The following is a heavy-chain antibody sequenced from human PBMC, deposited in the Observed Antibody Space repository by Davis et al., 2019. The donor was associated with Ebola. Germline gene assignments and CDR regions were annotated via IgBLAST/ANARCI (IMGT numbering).Heavy chain of an antibody. V-gene: IGHV3-48*02. CDR3: ARGDYYDSNFADAFDI. Sequence: GESLKISCAASGSSFRSYSMNWVRQAPGKGLEWVSYVSSSATTIYYADSVKGRFTISRDNAKNSLYLQMNSLRDEDTAVYYCARGDYYDSNFADAFDIWGQGTMVTVSS. CDR1: GSSFRSYS. D-gene: IGHD3-22*01. J-gene: IGHJ3*02. CDR2: VSSSATTI.